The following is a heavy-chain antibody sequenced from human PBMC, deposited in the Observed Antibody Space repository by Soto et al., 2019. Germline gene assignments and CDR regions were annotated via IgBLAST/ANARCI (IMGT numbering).Heavy chain of an antibody. CDR1: GGSINSSSYY. J-gene: IGHJ4*02. D-gene: IGHD2-15*01. CDR3: SRLYGGSLFDY. Sequence: QLQLQESGPGLVKPSETLSLTCTGSGGSINSSSYYWGWIRQPPGKGLEWIGSFYYSGSTYYNQSLKRRVTISVDTSKNQFSLKLSSVTAAETAVYYWSRLYGGSLFDYWGQGTLVTVSS. V-gene: IGHV4-39*01. CDR2: FYYSGST.